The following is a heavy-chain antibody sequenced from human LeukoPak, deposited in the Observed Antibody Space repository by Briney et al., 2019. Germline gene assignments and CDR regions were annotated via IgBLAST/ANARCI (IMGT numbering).Heavy chain of an antibody. V-gene: IGHV1-69*13. CDR3: ARAQGIVGTFLSLAFDI. J-gene: IGHJ3*02. D-gene: IGHD1-26*01. CDR2: IIPIFGTA. Sequence: GASVKVSCKASGGTFSSYAISWVRQAPGQGPEWMGGIIPIFGTANYAQKFQGRVTITADESTSTAYMELSSLRSEDTAVYYCARAQGIVGTFLSLAFDIWGQGTMVTVSS. CDR1: GGTFSSYA.